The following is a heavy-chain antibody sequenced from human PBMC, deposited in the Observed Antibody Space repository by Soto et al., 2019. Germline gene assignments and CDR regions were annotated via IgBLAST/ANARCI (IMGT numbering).Heavy chain of an antibody. CDR3: ARLKLPSGNSGGDYGWAFDL. J-gene: IGHJ3*01. V-gene: IGHV3-33*01. CDR1: GFTFNTYS. D-gene: IGHD5-12*01. Sequence: GGSLRLSCEASGFTFNTYSMHWVRQPPGKGLEWLAAIWYDGTQRYCADSVKGRVTLSVDTSENHFSLRLRSVTAADTAVYYCARLKLPSGNSGGDYGWAFDLWDQGTMVTVSS. CDR2: IWYDGTQR.